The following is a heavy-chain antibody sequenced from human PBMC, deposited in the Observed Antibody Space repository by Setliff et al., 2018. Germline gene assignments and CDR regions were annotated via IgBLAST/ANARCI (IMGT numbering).Heavy chain of an antibody. CDR1: GGSISSSSYY. CDR2: IYYSGDS. D-gene: IGHD3-10*01. CDR3: ARRPGYGSGLVYYYMDV. V-gene: IGHV4-39*01. Sequence: LSLTCTVSGGSISSSSYYWGWIRQPPGKGLEWIGIIYYSGDSYYSPSLQSRVTISVDTSKNQFSLKLSSVTAADTAVYYCARRPGYGSGLVYYYMDVWGKGTTVTVSS. J-gene: IGHJ6*03.